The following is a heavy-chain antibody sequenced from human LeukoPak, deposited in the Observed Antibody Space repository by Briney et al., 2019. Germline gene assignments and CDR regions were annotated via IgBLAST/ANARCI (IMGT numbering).Heavy chain of an antibody. D-gene: IGHD5-24*01. Sequence: GGSLRLSCAASGFTFNTYTMHWVRLAPGKGLEWIAFISYDGRDRYYAESVRDRFTISRDSSDNTLYLLMNALRAEDTAVYFCVRPLRLLYCNVPNSYNYGGFDSWGQGTLVTVSS. J-gene: IGHJ4*02. CDR3: VRPLRLLYCNVPNSYNYGGFDS. CDR1: GFTFNTYT. V-gene: IGHV3-30*04. CDR2: ISYDGRDR.